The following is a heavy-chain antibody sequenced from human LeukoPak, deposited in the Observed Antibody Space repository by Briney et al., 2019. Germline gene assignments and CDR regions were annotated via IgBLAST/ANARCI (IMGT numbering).Heavy chain of an antibody. Sequence: PGGSMRLSCAASGFTFSSYAMSWVRQAPGKGLEWVSAISGSGGSTYYADSVKGRFTIPRDNSKNTLYLQMNSLRAEDTAVYYCAKVFWSGYYRDYYYYMDVWGKGTTVTVSS. CDR1: GFTFSSYA. V-gene: IGHV3-23*01. CDR3: AKVFWSGYYRDYYYYMDV. J-gene: IGHJ6*03. CDR2: ISGSGGST. D-gene: IGHD3-3*01.